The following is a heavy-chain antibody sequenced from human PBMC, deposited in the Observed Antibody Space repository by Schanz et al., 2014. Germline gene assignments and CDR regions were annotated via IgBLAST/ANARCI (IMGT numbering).Heavy chain of an antibody. CDR2: INPSGGST. Sequence: QVQLVQSGAEVKKPGASVKVSCQASGYTFTTYYMHWVRQAPGQGLEWMGMINPSGGSTSYAQKFQGRVTMIRKDSPSTAYMELRGLRSDETAVYYCARKGMPPIWSGYPFFFDFWGQGTLVTVSS. V-gene: IGHV1-46*01. J-gene: IGHJ4*02. CDR1: GYTFTTYY. D-gene: IGHD3-3*01. CDR3: ARKGMPPIWSGYPFFFDF.